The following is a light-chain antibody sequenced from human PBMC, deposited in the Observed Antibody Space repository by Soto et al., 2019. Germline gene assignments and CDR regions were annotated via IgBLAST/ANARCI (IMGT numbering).Light chain of an antibody. CDR3: QHYNSFPWT. Sequence: DIQMTQSPSTLSASVGDRVTITCRASQNINTWLAWYQQKPGKAPNLLIYKASTLEGGVPSRFSGSGSGTEFTLTISSLQPHDFATYYCQHYNSFPWTFGQGTKV. J-gene: IGKJ1*01. V-gene: IGKV1-5*03. CDR2: KAS. CDR1: QNINTW.